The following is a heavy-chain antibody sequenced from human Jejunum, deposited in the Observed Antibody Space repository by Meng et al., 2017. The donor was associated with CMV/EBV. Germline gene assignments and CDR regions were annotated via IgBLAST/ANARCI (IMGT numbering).Heavy chain of an antibody. D-gene: IGHD1-26*01. Sequence: TCNESGPTLVKPTQTLTLTCSFSGISPSTSGEGVGWIRQPPGKALEWLALIYRGDDKRYSPSLNSRLTIAKDTSKNEVVLTLTNMGPIDTGTYYCAHFVGGYYPSRPDYWGQGTLVTVSS. CDR3: AHFVGGYYPSRPDY. V-gene: IGHV2-5*02. CDR2: IYRGDDK. J-gene: IGHJ4*02. CDR1: GISPSTSGEG.